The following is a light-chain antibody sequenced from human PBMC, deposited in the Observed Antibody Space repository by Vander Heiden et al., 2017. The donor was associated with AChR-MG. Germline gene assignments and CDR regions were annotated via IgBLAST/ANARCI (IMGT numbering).Light chain of an antibody. CDR2: WAS. J-gene: IGKJ2*01. V-gene: IGKV4-1*01. CDR1: QSLLYNSNNQNY. CDR3: QQSHSTYT. Sequence: DIVLTQSPDSLAVSLGGRATINCKSSQSLLYNSNNQNYLAWYQQKPGQPPKLLIYWASTRESGVPDRFSGSGSGTDFTLTISSLQIEDVATYYCQQSHSTYTFGQGTKLEIK.